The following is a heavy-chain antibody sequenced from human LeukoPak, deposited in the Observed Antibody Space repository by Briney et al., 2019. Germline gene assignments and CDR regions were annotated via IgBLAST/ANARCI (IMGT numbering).Heavy chain of an antibody. Sequence: VASVKVSFKASGFTFTSSAVQWVRQARGQRLEWIGWIVVGSGNTNYAQKFQERVTITRDMSTSTAYMELSSLRSEDTAVYYCAAVGPNYYGSGSADYWGQGTLVTVSS. CDR2: IVVGSGNT. J-gene: IGHJ4*02. CDR3: AAVGPNYYGSGSADY. D-gene: IGHD3-10*01. V-gene: IGHV1-58*01. CDR1: GFTFTSSA.